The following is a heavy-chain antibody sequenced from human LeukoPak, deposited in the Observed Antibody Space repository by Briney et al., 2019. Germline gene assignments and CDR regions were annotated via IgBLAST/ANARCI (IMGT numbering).Heavy chain of an antibody. CDR1: GGSISGSYYY. D-gene: IGHD3-22*01. J-gene: IGHJ3*02. CDR3: ARDVFGQLDSHYYDSRGDAFDI. V-gene: IGHV4-39*07. CDR2: IYYSGST. Sequence: SETLSLTCTVSGGSISGSYYYWGWIRQPPGKGLEWIGSIYYSGSTYYNPSLKSRVTISLDTSKNQFSLKLSSVTAADTAVYYCARDVFGQLDSHYYDSRGDAFDIWGQGTMVTVSS.